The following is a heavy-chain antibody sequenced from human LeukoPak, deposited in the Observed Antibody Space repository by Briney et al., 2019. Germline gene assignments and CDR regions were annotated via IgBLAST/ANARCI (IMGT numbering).Heavy chain of an antibody. V-gene: IGHV1-69*04. CDR2: IIPILGIA. CDR1: GGTFSSYA. CDR3: ARVGQQLAGLDY. D-gene: IGHD6-13*01. J-gene: IGHJ4*02. Sequence: GASVKVSCKASGGTFSSYAISWVRQAPGQGLEWMGRIIPILGIANYAQKFRGRVTITADKSTSTAYMELSSLRSEDTAVYYCARVGQQLAGLDYWGQGTLVTVSS.